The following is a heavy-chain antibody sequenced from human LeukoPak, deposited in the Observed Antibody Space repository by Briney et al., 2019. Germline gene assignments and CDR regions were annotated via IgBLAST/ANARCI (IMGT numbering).Heavy chain of an antibody. CDR2: ISGSGGST. V-gene: IGHV3-23*01. J-gene: IGHJ5*02. D-gene: IGHD5-18*01. Sequence: GGSLRLSCAASGFTFSSYAMSWVRQAPGKGLEWVSAISGSGGSTYYADSVKGRFTISRDNSKNTLYLQMNSLRAEDTAVYYCANVDTAMDPCNWFDPWGQGTLVTVSS. CDR1: GFTFSSYA. CDR3: ANVDTAMDPCNWFDP.